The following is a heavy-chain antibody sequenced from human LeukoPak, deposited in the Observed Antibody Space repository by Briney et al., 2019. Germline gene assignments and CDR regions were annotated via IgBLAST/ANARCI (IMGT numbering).Heavy chain of an antibody. Sequence: SETLSLTCAVYGGSFSGYYWSWIRQPPGKGLEWIGEINHSGSTNYNPSLKSRVTISVDTSKNQFSLKLSSVTAADTAVYYCARSRTAIQLWLRGFHNWFDPWGQGTLVTVST. CDR2: INHSGST. J-gene: IGHJ5*02. CDR1: GGSFSGYY. CDR3: ARSRTAIQLWLRGFHNWFDP. D-gene: IGHD5-18*01. V-gene: IGHV4-34*01.